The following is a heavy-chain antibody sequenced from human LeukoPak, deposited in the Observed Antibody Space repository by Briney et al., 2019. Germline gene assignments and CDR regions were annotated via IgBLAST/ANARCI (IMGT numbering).Heavy chain of an antibody. Sequence: TSETLSLTCDVSGASITDYCWSWIRQSAGKRLEWIGRIYPTGSTSYKTSLKTRLTISLDTSKNQVSLKLRSVTAADTAVYYCARDSYDFWSGQYKNGLGDYYGVDVWGQGTTVIVSS. J-gene: IGHJ6*02. D-gene: IGHD3-3*01. V-gene: IGHV4-4*07. CDR2: IYPTGST. CDR1: GASITDYC. CDR3: ARDSYDFWSGQYKNGLGDYYGVDV.